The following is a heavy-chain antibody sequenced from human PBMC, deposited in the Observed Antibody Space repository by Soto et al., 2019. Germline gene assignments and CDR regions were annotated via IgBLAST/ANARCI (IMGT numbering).Heavy chain of an antibody. V-gene: IGHV4-59*01. Sequence: SETLSLICTVSDDSITNYYWSWIRQPPGKGLEWVGYIYHSGTSSSNPSLKSRVAMSMDTSKRQISLKLTSVTAADTAVYYCAREYMRWFDPWGQGTLVTVSS. J-gene: IGHJ5*02. CDR2: IYHSGTS. D-gene: IGHD1-20*01. CDR3: AREYMRWFDP. CDR1: DDSITNYY.